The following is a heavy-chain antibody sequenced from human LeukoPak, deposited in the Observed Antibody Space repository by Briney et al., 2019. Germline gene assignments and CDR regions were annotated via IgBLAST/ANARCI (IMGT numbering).Heavy chain of an antibody. CDR2: ITDSGGAT. Sequence: GGSLRLSCAASEFTFSSYNMNWVRQAPGKGLEWVSAITDSGGATYYADSVKGRFTISRDNSKNTLYLQMNSLRGDDTAIYYCAKAYTRSWYAAFDIWGQGTMVTISS. V-gene: IGHV3-23*01. J-gene: IGHJ3*02. D-gene: IGHD6-13*01. CDR3: AKAYTRSWYAAFDI. CDR1: EFTFSSYN.